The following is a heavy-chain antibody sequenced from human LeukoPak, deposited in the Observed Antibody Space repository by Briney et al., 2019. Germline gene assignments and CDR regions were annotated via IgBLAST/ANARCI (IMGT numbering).Heavy chain of an antibody. CDR1: GGTFSSYA. J-gene: IGHJ5*02. D-gene: IGHD2-15*01. CDR3: ARDPLLYCSGGSCYLENWFDP. Sequence: SVKVSCKASGGTFSSYAISWVRQAPGQGLEWMGGIIPIFDTANYAQKFQGRVTITADESTSTAYMELSSLGSEDTAVYYCARDPLLYCSGGSCYLENWFDPWGQGTLVTVSS. V-gene: IGHV1-69*13. CDR2: IIPIFDTA.